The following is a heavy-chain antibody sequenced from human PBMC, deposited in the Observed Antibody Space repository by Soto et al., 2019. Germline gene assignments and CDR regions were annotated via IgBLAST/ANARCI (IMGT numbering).Heavy chain of an antibody. CDR3: ARAPVYYDSTGIDY. CDR2: ISYDGSNK. Sequence: GSLRLSCAASGFTFSSYAMHWVRQAPGKGLEWVAVISYDGSNKYYADSVKGRFTISRDNSKNTLYLQMNSLRAEDTAVYYCARAPVYYDSTGIDYWGQGTLVTVSS. V-gene: IGHV3-30-3*01. D-gene: IGHD3-22*01. CDR1: GFTFSSYA. J-gene: IGHJ4*02.